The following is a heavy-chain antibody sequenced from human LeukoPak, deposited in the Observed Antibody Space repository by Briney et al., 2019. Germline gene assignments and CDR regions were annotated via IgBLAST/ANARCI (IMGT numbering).Heavy chain of an antibody. CDR3: AKGWCSGGSCWYYFDY. J-gene: IGHJ4*02. CDR1: GFTLSSYA. V-gene: IGHV3-23*01. CDR2: ISGSGGST. Sequence: PGGPLRLSCAASGFTLSSYAMSWVRQAPGKGLEWVSAISGSGGSTYYADSVKGRFTISRDNSKNTLYLQMNSLRAEDTAVYYCAKGWCSGGSCWYYFDYWGQGTLVTVSS. D-gene: IGHD2-15*01.